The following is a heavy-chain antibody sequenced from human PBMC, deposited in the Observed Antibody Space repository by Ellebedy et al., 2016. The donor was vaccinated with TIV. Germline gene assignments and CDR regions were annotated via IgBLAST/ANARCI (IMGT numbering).Heavy chain of an antibody. J-gene: IGHJ6*02. V-gene: IGHV4-34*01. D-gene: IGHD3-9*01. CDR3: ARGVAARYFGSREKTQRNGLDV. CDR2: INHSGST. CDR1: GGSFSGYY. Sequence: MPGGSLRLSCAVYGGSFSGYYWSWIRQPPGKGLEWIGEINHSGSTSYNPSLKGRVNISVDKSKNQFALKLSSVTAADTALYYCARGVAARYFGSREKTQRNGLDVWGQGTTFTDSS.